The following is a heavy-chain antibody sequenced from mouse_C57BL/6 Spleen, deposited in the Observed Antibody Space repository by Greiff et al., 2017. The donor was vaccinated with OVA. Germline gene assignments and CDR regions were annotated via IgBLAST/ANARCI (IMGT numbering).Heavy chain of an antibody. CDR2: IYPGDGDT. Sequence: SGPELVKPGASVKISCKASGYAFSSSWMNWVKQRPGKGLEWIGRIYPGDGDTNYNGKFKGKATLTADKSSSTAYMQLSSLTSEDSAVYFCARRGSEDYFDYWGQGTTLTVSS. D-gene: IGHD3-2*02. CDR1: GYAFSSSW. CDR3: ARRGSEDYFDY. V-gene: IGHV1-82*01. J-gene: IGHJ2*01.